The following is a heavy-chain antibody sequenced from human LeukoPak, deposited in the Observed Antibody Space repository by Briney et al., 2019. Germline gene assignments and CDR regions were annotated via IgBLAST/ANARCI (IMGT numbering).Heavy chain of an antibody. CDR3: ARDGTHNRNFGGGYGYHHYGMDV. D-gene: IGHD3-16*01. CDR2: ISSSGRMI. CDR1: GFTFDDYG. Sequence: PGGSLRLSCAASGFTFDDYGMSWVRQAPGKGLEWVSHISSSGRMIYYADFVRGRFTISRDNAKNSLYLQMNSLTAEDTAIYYCARDGTHNRNFGGGYGYHHYGMDVWGQGTTVTVS. J-gene: IGHJ6*02. V-gene: IGHV3-48*03.